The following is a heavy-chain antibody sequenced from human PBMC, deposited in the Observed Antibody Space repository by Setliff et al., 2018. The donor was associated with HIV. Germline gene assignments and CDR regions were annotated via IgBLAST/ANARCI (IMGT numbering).Heavy chain of an antibody. V-gene: IGHV1-24*01. CDR2: FDPEDGET. CDR3: ATDPGYSSTWYSESFQH. D-gene: IGHD6-13*01. Sequence: GASVKVSCKISGYTLTELSIHWVRQAPGKGLEWMANFDPEDGETFYAQKFQGRHTMTEDTSTDTAYMELSSLRSDDTAMYYCATDPGYSSTWYSESFQHWGQGTVVTSPQ. J-gene: IGHJ1*01. CDR1: GYTLTELS.